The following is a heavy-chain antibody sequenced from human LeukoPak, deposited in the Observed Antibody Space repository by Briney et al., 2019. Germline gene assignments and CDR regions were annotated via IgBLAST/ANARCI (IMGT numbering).Heavy chain of an antibody. CDR2: IVVGSGNT. CDR1: GFTFTSSA. J-gene: IGHJ6*03. D-gene: IGHD2-2*01. CDR3: AAGPDYYCSSTSCYVSYYYMDV. Sequence: SVKVSCKASGFTFTSSAVQWVRQARGQRLEWIGWIVVGSGNTNYAQKFQERVTITRDMSTSTAYMELSSLRSEDTAVYYCAAGPDYYCSSTSCYVSYYYMDVWGKGTTVTVSS. V-gene: IGHV1-58*01.